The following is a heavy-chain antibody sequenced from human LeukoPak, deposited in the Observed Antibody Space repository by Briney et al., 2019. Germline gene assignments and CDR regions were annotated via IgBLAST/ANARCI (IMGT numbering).Heavy chain of an antibody. V-gene: IGHV4-34*01. CDR1: GGSFSGYY. Sequence: PSETLSLTCAVYGGSFSGYYWSWIRQPPGKGLEWIGEINHSGSTNYNPSLKSRVTISVDTSKNQFSLKLSSATAADTAVYYCARTAVAGTVGYFDYWGQGTLVTVSS. CDR3: ARTAVAGTVGYFDY. D-gene: IGHD6-19*01. J-gene: IGHJ4*02. CDR2: INHSGST.